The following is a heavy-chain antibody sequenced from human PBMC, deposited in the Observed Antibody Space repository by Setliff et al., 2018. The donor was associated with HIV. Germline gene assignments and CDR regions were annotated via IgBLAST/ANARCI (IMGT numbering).Heavy chain of an antibody. J-gene: IGHJ2*01. CDR2: INHTGNI. V-gene: IGHV4-34*01. CDR1: GGSFSGYH. CDR3: AREGGQGYSGSGSFYHRNFDL. D-gene: IGHD3-10*01. Sequence: SETLSLTCAVYGGSFSGYHWNWIRQFPGKGLEWIGEINHTGNINYNPSLKSRVTISLDTSKSQLSLKLTSVTAADTALYYCAREGGQGYSGSGSFYHRNFDLWGRGTLVTVSS.